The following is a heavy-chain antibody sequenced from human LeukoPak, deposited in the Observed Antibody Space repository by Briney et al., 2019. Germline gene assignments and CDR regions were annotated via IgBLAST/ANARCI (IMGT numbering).Heavy chain of an antibody. V-gene: IGHV3-48*03. J-gene: IGHJ4*02. CDR2: ISSSDSTT. D-gene: IGHD3-22*01. CDR1: GFTFSSYE. CDR3: ARVLYDSSGYYLNYFDY. Sequence: GGSLRLSCAASGFTFSSYEMNWVRQAPGKGLEWVSYISSSDSTTYYADSVKGRFTISRDNAMNSLYLQMNSLRVEDTAVYYCARVLYDSSGYYLNYFDYRGQGTLVTVSS.